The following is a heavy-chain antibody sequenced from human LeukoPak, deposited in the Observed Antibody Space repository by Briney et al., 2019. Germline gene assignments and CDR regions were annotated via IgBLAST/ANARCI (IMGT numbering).Heavy chain of an antibody. D-gene: IGHD2-15*01. V-gene: IGHV3-74*01. CDR1: GFTFSSYW. J-gene: IGHJ5*02. Sequence: GGSLRLSCAASGFTFSSYWMHWVRQAPGKGLVWVSRINSDGSSTSYADSVKGRFTISRDNANDTLYLQMNSLRAEDTAVYYCARDFRVPGIVVVVAAAFDPWGQGTLVTVSS. CDR3: ARDFRVPGIVVVVAAAFDP. CDR2: INSDGSST.